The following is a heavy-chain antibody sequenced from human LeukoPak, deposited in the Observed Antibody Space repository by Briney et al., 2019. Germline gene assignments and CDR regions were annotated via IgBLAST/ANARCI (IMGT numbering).Heavy chain of an antibody. V-gene: IGHV4-39*01. CDR3: ARRRYYDGSGYLE. J-gene: IGHJ1*01. Sequence: PSETLSLTCSVSGDSVSRSDSYWDWIRQPPGKGLEWIGTIYYGGRTYYSPSLKSRVTMSVHPSNNQFSLNLRSVTAADTALYYCARRRYYDGSGYLEWGQGTLLSVSS. CDR2: IYYGGRT. CDR1: GDSVSRSDSY. D-gene: IGHD3-22*01.